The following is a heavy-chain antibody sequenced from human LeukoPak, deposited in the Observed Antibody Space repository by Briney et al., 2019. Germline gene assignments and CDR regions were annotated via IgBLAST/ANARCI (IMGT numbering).Heavy chain of an antibody. Sequence: SVKVSCKASGYTFTSYAMNWVRQAPGQGLEWMGGIIPISGTAEYAQKFQGRVTITTDESTSTAYMELSSLTSEDTAVYYCARETGTVPFYNVLTGRQDFYYYYMDVWGKGTTVTVSS. V-gene: IGHV1-69*05. CDR2: IIPISGTA. J-gene: IGHJ6*03. CDR1: GYTFTSYA. CDR3: ARETGTVPFYNVLTGRQDFYYYYMDV. D-gene: IGHD3-9*01.